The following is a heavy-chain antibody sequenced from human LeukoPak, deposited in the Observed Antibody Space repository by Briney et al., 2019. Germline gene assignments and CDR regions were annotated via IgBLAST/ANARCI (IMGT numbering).Heavy chain of an antibody. D-gene: IGHD6-13*01. J-gene: IGHJ6*03. CDR1: GGSISSYY. CDR2: IYYSGST. CDR3: ARVLAAAGTGYYYYYMDV. Sequence: PSETLSLTCTVSGGSISSYYWSWIRQPPGKGLEWIGHIYYSGSTNYNPSLKSRVTISVDTSKNQFSLKLSSVTAADTAVYYCARVLAAAGTGYYYYYMDVWGKGTTVTVSS. V-gene: IGHV4-59*01.